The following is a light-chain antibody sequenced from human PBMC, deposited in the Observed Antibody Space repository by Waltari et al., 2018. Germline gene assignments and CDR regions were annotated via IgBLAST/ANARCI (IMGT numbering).Light chain of an antibody. Sequence: EIVLTQSPATLSLSPGERATLSSRASQSVGSSLAWYQQKPGQAPRLLIFDASARATGIPARFSGSGSGTDFTLTISSLEPEDFAVYYCQHRFNWPLTFGGGTKVEIK. CDR2: DAS. V-gene: IGKV3-11*01. CDR3: QHRFNWPLT. CDR1: QSVGSS. J-gene: IGKJ4*01.